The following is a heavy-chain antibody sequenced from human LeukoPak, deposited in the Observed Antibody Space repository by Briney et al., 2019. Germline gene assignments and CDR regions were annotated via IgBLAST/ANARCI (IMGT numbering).Heavy chain of an antibody. CDR3: AEVTIHCDSVP. Sequence: PSETLSLTCAVYGGSFSGYYWSWIRQPPGKGLEWIGEINHSGSTNYNPSLASRLTISIDTSKSQFSLRLTSVTAADTAVYYCAEVTIHCDSVPWGQGSLGTVS. CDR2: INHSGST. J-gene: IGHJ5*02. D-gene: IGHD3-9*01. V-gene: IGHV4-34*01. CDR1: GGSFSGYY.